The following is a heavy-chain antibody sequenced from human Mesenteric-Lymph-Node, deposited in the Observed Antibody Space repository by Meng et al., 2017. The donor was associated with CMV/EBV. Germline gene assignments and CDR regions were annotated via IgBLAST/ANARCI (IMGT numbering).Heavy chain of an antibody. CDR2: ISSSGGPI. Sequence: GESLKISCEVSGFTFSSYEMNWVRQAPGKGLEWVSYISSSGGPILYADSVKGRFTISRDNAKNSLYLQMNSLRAEDTAVYYCAKELEAYCGGDCYSYFDYWGQGTLVTVSS. CDR3: AKELEAYCGGDCYSYFDY. D-gene: IGHD2-21*01. CDR1: GFTFSSYE. J-gene: IGHJ4*02. V-gene: IGHV3-48*03.